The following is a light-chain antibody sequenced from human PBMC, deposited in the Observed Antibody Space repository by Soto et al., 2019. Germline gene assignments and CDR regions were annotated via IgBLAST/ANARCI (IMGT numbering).Light chain of an antibody. CDR3: SSYTSSSTLDV. CDR1: SSDVGGYNY. Sequence: QSALTQPASVSGSPGQSITISCTGTSSDVGGYNYVSWYQQHPGKAPKLRIYDVSNRPLGVSNRFSGSKSGNTASLTIFGLQAEDEADYYCSSYTSSSTLDVFGTGTKVTVL. CDR2: DVS. J-gene: IGLJ1*01. V-gene: IGLV2-14*01.